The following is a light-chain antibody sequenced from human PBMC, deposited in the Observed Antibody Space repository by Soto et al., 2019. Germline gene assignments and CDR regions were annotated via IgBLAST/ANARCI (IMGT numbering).Light chain of an antibody. CDR1: QSVSSY. J-gene: IGKJ1*01. Sequence: PGERATLSCRASQSVSSYLAWYQQKPGQAPRLLIYGASTRATGIPARISGSGSGTEFTLTISSLQSEDFAVYYCQQYNKWRTFGQGTKVDIK. V-gene: IGKV3-15*01. CDR2: GAS. CDR3: QQYNKWRT.